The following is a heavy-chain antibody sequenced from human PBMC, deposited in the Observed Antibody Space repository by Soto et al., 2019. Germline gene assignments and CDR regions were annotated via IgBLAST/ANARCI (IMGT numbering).Heavy chain of an antibody. CDR1: GGTFSSYT. V-gene: IGHV1-69*02. CDR2: IIPILGIA. D-gene: IGHD6-13*01. J-gene: IGHJ5*02. CDR3: ASEGIAAGMGDP. Sequence: QVQLVQSGAEVKKPGSSVKVSCKASGGTFSSYTISWVRQAPGQGLEWMGRIIPILGIANYAQKFQGRVTIXAXXSTSTAYMELSSLRSEDTAVYYCASEGIAAGMGDPWGQGTLVTVSS.